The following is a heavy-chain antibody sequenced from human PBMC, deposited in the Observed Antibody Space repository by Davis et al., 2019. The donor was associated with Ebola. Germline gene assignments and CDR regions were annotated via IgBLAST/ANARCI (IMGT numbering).Heavy chain of an antibody. V-gene: IGHV4-34*01. J-gene: IGHJ4*02. D-gene: IGHD2-8*01. CDR2: INHSGST. Sequence: MPSETLSLTCAVYGGSFSGYYWSWIRQPPGKGLEWIGEINHSGSTNYNPSLKSRVTISVDTSKNQFSLKLSSVTAADTAVYYCARLGYCTNGVCFRGLDYWGQGTLVTVSS. CDR3: ARLGYCTNGVCFRGLDY. CDR1: GGSFSGYY.